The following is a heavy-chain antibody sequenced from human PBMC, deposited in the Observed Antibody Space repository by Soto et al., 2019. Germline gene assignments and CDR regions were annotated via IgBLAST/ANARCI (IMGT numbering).Heavy chain of an antibody. Sequence: PGGSLRLSCAASAFTFSSYAMIWVRQAPGKGLEWVSAISGSGGSTYYADSVKGRFTISRDNSKNTLYLQMNSLRAEDTAVYYCAKRYCSGGSCAYYFDYWGQGTLVTVSS. J-gene: IGHJ4*02. D-gene: IGHD2-15*01. V-gene: IGHV3-23*01. CDR3: AKRYCSGGSCAYYFDY. CDR1: AFTFSSYA. CDR2: ISGSGGST.